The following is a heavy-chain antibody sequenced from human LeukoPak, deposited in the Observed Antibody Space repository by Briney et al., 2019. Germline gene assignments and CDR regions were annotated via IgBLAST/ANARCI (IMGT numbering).Heavy chain of an antibody. J-gene: IGHJ4*02. V-gene: IGHV4-59*01. CDR2: IYYSGST. CDR3: ARSAVEMATIDFDY. Sequence: PSETLSLTCTVSGGSISRYYWSWIRQPPGKGLEWIGYIYYSGSTNYNPSLKSRVTISVDTPQHLFSLQLRSVTAPHTAVYDCARSAVEMATIDFDYWGQGTLVTVSS. D-gene: IGHD5-24*01. CDR1: GGSISRYY.